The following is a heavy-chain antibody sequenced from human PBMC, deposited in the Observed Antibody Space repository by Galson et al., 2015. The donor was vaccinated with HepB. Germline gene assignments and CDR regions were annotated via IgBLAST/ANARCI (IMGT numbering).Heavy chain of an antibody. CDR3: ARDISIGAADKGEGF. CDR1: GYTFTSYG. D-gene: IGHD6-13*01. CDR2: ISAYSGNT. Sequence: SVKVSCKASGYTFTSYGISWVRQAPGQGLEWMGWISAYSGNTYYAQKVQGRVTMTTDTSTSTAYMELRSLISDDTGVYYCARDISIGAADKGEGFWGQGTLVTVSS. V-gene: IGHV1-18*01. J-gene: IGHJ4*02.